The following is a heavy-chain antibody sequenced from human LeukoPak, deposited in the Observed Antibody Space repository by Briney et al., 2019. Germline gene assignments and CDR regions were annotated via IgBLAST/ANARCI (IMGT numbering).Heavy chain of an antibody. Sequence: GGSLRLSCAASGFTFSSYGMHWVRQAPGKGLEWVAVISYDGINKYYADSVKGRFTISRDNSKNTLYLQMNSLRAEDTAVYYCAKNRDRGVPTYYYDSSGSSHFDLWGRGTLVTVSS. J-gene: IGHJ2*01. CDR3: AKNRDRGVPTYYYDSSGSSHFDL. V-gene: IGHV3-30*18. CDR2: ISYDGINK. D-gene: IGHD3-22*01. CDR1: GFTFSSYG.